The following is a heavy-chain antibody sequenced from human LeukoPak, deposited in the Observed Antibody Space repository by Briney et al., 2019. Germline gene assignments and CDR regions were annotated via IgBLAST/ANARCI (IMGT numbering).Heavy chain of an antibody. V-gene: IGHV4-4*07. J-gene: IGHJ4*02. Sequence: KTSETLSLTCTLSGGSFSTYNWSWIRQPAGNGLEWIEHIYTSVTTNYNPSLKSRVTMSIDTSNNQFSLKLSSITAADTAVYYCARDAKYYYGSRTYFFFEYWGQGTPLTVSS. CDR2: IYTSVTT. CDR1: GGSFSTYN. CDR3: ARDAKYYYGSRTYFFFEY. D-gene: IGHD3-10*01.